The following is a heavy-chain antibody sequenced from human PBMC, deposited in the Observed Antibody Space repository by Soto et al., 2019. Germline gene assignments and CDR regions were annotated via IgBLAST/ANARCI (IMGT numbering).Heavy chain of an antibody. D-gene: IGHD5-12*01. CDR3: VRGGGYDPFEY. CDR2: ISHLENT. V-gene: IGHV4-30-2*06. Sequence: SETLSLTCTVSGASISYGGLSLSWIRQSPGKGLEWIGYISHLENTYFHPSFKSRLTMSIDRSRNQFSLNLSSVTAADRAVYYCVRGGGYDPFEYWGQGVLVTVSS. J-gene: IGHJ4*02. CDR1: GASISYGGLS.